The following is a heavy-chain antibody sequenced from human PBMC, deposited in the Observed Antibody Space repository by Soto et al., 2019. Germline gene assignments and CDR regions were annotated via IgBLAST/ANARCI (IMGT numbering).Heavy chain of an antibody. CDR2: ISYDGSNK. V-gene: IGHV3-30-3*01. CDR1: GFTFSSYA. D-gene: IGHD3-22*01. Sequence: QVQLVESGGGVVQPGRSLRLSCAASGFTFSSYAMHWVRQAPGKGLEWVAVISYDGSNKYYADSVKGRFTISRDNSKNTLYLQMNSLRAEDTAVCYCARDLVNYYDSSGPHPPFFDYWGQGTLVTVSS. J-gene: IGHJ4*02. CDR3: ARDLVNYYDSSGPHPPFFDY.